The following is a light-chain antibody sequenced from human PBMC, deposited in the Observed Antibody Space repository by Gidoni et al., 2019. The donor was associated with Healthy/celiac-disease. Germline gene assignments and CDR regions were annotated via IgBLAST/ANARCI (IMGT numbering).Light chain of an antibody. CDR3: QQRSNWPPLT. Sequence: EIVLTQSPATLSLSPGERATLSCRASQSVSSYLAWYQQKPGQAPRRLIYDASNRATGIPARFGCSGSGTDFTLTISSLEPEDFAVYYCQQRSNWPPLTFGGGTKVEIK. V-gene: IGKV3-11*01. CDR1: QSVSSY. CDR2: DAS. J-gene: IGKJ4*01.